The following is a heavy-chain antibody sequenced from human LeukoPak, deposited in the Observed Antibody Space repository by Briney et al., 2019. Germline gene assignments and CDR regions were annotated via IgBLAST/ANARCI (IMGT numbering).Heavy chain of an antibody. CDR3: AKDKAPLLYTTICAFDY. Sequence: PGGSQRLSCTASGFTFSSFGMHWVRQAPGKGLEWVAFIRFDGSDKYYVDSVKGRFTISRDNSKSTLSLQMNSLRPEDTAVYYCAKDKAPLLYTTICAFDYWGEGTLVTVSS. CDR2: IRFDGSDK. J-gene: IGHJ4*02. CDR1: GFTFSSFG. D-gene: IGHD2-2*02. V-gene: IGHV3-30*02.